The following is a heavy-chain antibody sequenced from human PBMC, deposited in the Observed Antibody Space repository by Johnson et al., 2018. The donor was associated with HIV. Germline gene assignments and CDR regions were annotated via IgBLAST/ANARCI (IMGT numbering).Heavy chain of an antibody. CDR1: GFTFSSYW. J-gene: IGHJ3*02. CDR2: INWNGGST. CDR3: ARDPGLYYDIWVSAFDI. Sequence: VQLVESGGGLVQPGGSLRLSCAASGFTFSSYWMSWVRQAPGKGLEWVSVINWNGGSTGYADSVKGRFTISRDNSKNTLDLQMNNLRAEDTAVYYCARDPGLYYDIWVSAFDIWGQGTMVTVSS. D-gene: IGHD3/OR15-3a*01. V-gene: IGHV3-66*01.